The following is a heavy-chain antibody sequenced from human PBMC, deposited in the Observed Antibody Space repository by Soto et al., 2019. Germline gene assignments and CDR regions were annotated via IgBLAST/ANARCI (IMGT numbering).Heavy chain of an antibody. J-gene: IGHJ6*02. D-gene: IGHD4-17*01. V-gene: IGHV1-46*01. CDR1: GYTFTSYY. Sequence: ASVKVSCKASGYTFTSYYMHWVRQAPGQGLEWMGIINPSGGSASYAQKFQGRVTMTRDTSTSTVYMELSSLRSEDTAVYYCASATLTVTTHYYYYYYCMDVWGQGTTVTVSS. CDR3: ASATLTVTTHYYYYYYCMDV. CDR2: INPSGGSA.